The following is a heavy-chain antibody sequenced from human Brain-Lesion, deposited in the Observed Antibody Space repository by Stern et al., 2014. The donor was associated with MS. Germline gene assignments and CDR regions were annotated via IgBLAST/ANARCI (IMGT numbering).Heavy chain of an antibody. CDR3: ARETGGYTYGDTDFFDY. Sequence: VQLVESGPGLVKPSQTLSLTCIVSGDSISSGSFYWNWIRQPAGKGLEWIGRIYSSGSTNYNPYLKSRVTIFGDTSKNQFSLNMISMPAADTAVYYCARETGGYTYGDTDFFDYWGQGALVTVSS. CDR2: IYSSGST. CDR1: GDSISSGSFY. D-gene: IGHD5-18*01. J-gene: IGHJ4*02. V-gene: IGHV4-61*02.